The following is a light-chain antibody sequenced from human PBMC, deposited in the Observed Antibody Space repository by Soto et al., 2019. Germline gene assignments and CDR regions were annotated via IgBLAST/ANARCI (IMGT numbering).Light chain of an antibody. Sequence: DIQMNQSPSTLSASVGDRVTITCRASQSISSWLAWYQQKPGKAPKLLIYDASSLESGVPSRFSGSGSGTEFTLTISSLQPDDFATYYCQQYKDYWTFGQGTKVDI. J-gene: IGKJ1*01. CDR1: QSISSW. CDR3: QQYKDYWT. CDR2: DAS. V-gene: IGKV1-5*01.